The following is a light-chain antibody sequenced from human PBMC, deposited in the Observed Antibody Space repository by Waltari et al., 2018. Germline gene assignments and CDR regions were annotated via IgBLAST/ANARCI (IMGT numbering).Light chain of an antibody. CDR1: QTVRTTY. CDR2: GAS. J-gene: IGKJ4*01. Sequence: EIVLTQSQGTLSLSPGDRATLSCRASQTVRTTYLARYQQKPGQAPTLLIYGASSRATGIPDRFSGSGSGTDFSLTISSLEPEDFAVYYCQQYDISPLTFGGGTKVEIK. V-gene: IGKV3-20*01. CDR3: QQYDISPLT.